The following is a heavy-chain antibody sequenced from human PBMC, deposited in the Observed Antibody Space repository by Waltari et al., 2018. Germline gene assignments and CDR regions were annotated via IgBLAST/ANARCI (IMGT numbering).Heavy chain of an antibody. V-gene: IGHV4-38-2*01. J-gene: IGHJ5*02. CDR1: GYSISSGYY. Sequence: QVQLQESGPGLVKPSETLSLTCAVSGYSISSGYYWGWIRQPPGKGLEWIGSIYHSGSTYYTPSLKSRVTISVDTSKNQFSLKLSSVTAADTAVYYCARCDSSSWYPNWFDPWGQEPWSPSPQ. CDR3: ARCDSSSWYPNWFDP. CDR2: IYHSGST. D-gene: IGHD6-13*01.